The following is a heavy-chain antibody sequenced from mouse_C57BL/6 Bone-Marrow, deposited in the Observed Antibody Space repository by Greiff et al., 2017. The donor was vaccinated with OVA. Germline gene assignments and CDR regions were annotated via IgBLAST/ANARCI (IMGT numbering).Heavy chain of an antibody. D-gene: IGHD4-1*01. J-gene: IGHJ2*01. CDR1: GYTFTSYW. CDR3: ARTGKGYYFDY. CDR2: IHPNSGST. V-gene: IGHV1-64*01. Sequence: QVQLQQSGAELVKPGASVKLSCKASGYTFTSYWMHWVKQRPGQGLEWIGMIHPNSGSTNYNEKFKSKATLTVDKSSSTAYMQLSSLTSEDSAVYYCARTGKGYYFDYWGQGTTLTVSS.